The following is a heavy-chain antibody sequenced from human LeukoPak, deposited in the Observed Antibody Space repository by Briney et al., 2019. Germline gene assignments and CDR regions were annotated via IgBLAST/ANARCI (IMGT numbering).Heavy chain of an antibody. Sequence: PGGSLRLSCAASGFTFSYYWMTWVRQAPGKGLEWVANLRPDGRDKYYADSVKGRFPISRDNAKNSLYLQMNGLRADDTAIYYCARDAYDDASESWGQGTLVTVSS. J-gene: IGHJ5*02. CDR3: ARDAYDDASES. CDR1: GFTFSYYW. D-gene: IGHD3-3*01. CDR2: LRPDGRDK. V-gene: IGHV3-7*01.